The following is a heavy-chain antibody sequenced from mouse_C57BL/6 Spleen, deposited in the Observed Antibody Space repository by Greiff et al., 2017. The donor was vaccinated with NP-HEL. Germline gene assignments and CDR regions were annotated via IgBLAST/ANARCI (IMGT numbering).Heavy chain of an antibody. CDR3: TRDGHSNYDWYFDV. D-gene: IGHD2-5*01. J-gene: IGHJ1*03. CDR2: ISSGGDYI. V-gene: IGHV5-9-1*02. CDR1: GFTFSSYA. Sequence: EVQVVESGEGLVKPGGSLKLSCAASGFTFSSYAMSWVRQTPEKRLEWVAYISSGGDYIYYADTVKGRVTISRDNARNTLYLQMSSLKSEDTAMYYCTRDGHSNYDWYFDVWGTGTTVTVSS.